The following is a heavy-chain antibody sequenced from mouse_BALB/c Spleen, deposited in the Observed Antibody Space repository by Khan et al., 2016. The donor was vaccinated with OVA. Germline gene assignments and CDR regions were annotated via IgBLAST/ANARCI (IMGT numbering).Heavy chain of an antibody. CDR2: IWGDGNT. V-gene: IGHV2-3*01. CDR3: AKPAHYWYSDV. Sequence: QVQLKESGPGLVAPSQSLSITCTVSGFSLTSYGVSWVRQPPGKGLEWLGIIWGDGNTNYHSALRSRLIISKDNSKSQVFLRLNSLQTEDTATYYCAKPAHYWYSDVWGAGTTVTVSS. J-gene: IGHJ1*01. CDR1: GFSLTSYG.